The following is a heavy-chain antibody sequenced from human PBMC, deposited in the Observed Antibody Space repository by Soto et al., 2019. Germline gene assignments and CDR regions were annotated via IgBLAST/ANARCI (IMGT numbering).Heavy chain of an antibody. V-gene: IGHV3-33*01. CDR2: IWYDGSNK. CDR1: GFTFSSYG. J-gene: IGHJ6*02. Sequence: GGSLRLSCAASGFTFSSYGMHWVRQAPGKGLEWVAVIWYDGSNKYYADSVKGRFTISRDNSKNTLYLQMNSLRAEDTAVYYCARECSGGSCYPHYYYGMDVWGQGTTVTVSS. CDR3: ARECSGGSCYPHYYYGMDV. D-gene: IGHD2-15*01.